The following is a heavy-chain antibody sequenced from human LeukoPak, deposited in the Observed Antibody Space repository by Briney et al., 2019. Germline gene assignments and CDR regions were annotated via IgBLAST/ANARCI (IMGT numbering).Heavy chain of an antibody. CDR3: ARGGGRYSVDY. CDR2: ISPNSGGT. CDR1: GYTFSGYY. V-gene: IGHV1-2*02. J-gene: IGHJ4*02. D-gene: IGHD1-26*01. Sequence: AASVKVSCKASGYTFSGYYMHWVRQAPGQGLEWIGWISPNSGGTKSVQKFQGRVTMTRDTSITTVYMELSGLSFDDTAVYYCARGGGRYSVDYWGQGTLVIVSS.